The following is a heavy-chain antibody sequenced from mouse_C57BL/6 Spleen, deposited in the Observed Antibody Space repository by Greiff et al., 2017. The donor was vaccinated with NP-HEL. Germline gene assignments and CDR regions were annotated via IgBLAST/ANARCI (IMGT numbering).Heavy chain of an antibody. D-gene: IGHD1-1*01. Sequence: EVMLVESGGDLVKPGGSLKLSCAASGFTFSSYGMSWVRQTPDKRLEWVATISSGGSYTYYPDSVKGRFTISRDNAKNTLYLQMSSLKSEDTAMYYCARHERDYYGSSYYFDYWGQGTTLTVSS. CDR2: ISSGGSYT. CDR1: GFTFSSYG. V-gene: IGHV5-6*01. J-gene: IGHJ2*01. CDR3: ARHERDYYGSSYYFDY.